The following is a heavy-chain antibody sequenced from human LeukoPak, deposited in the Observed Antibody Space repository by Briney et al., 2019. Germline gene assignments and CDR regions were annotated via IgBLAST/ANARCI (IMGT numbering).Heavy chain of an antibody. Sequence: GGSLRLSCAASGFTFRSYAMHWVRQAPGKGLEWVAVISYDGSNKYYADSVKGRFTISRDNSKNTLYLQMNSLRAEDTAVYYCARVPSGDDSSGYLLTIWGQGTLVTVSS. CDR2: ISYDGSNK. V-gene: IGHV3-30-3*01. D-gene: IGHD3-22*01. CDR1: GFTFRSYA. CDR3: ARVPSGDDSSGYLLTI. J-gene: IGHJ4*02.